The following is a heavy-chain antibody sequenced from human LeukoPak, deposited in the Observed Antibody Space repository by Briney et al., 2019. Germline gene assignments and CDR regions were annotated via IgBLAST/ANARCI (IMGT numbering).Heavy chain of an antibody. CDR3: ARCGSESDY. J-gene: IGHJ4*02. V-gene: IGHV3-7*01. CDR1: GFTFSGYW. CDR2: IKEDGSQK. Sequence: PGGSLRLSCAASGFTFSGYWMTWVRQAPGKGLEWVANIKEDGSQKSYVDSVKGRFTISRDNAKDSLYLQMDSLRAEDTAVYYCARCGSESDYWGQGTLVTVSS. D-gene: IGHD1-26*01.